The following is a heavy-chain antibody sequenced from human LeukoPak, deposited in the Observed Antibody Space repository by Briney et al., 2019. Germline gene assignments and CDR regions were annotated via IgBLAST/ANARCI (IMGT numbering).Heavy chain of an antibody. CDR2: ITTSDGNT. J-gene: IGHJ4*02. V-gene: IGHV3-23*01. D-gene: IGHD7-27*01. CDR3: AKDGGLWVSAHWGDS. CDR1: GFTFSSYT. Sequence: GGSLRLSCAASGFTFSSYTTSWVRQAPGKGLEWVSTITTSDGNTYYADSVKGRFTVSRDNSKNTLFLQMNSLRAEDTAVYYCAKDGGLWVSAHWGDSWGRGTLVTVSS.